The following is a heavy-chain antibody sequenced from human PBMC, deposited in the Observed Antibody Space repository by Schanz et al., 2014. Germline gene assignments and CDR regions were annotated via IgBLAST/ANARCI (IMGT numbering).Heavy chain of an antibody. CDR2: ISSSSSYT. D-gene: IGHD6-19*01. J-gene: IGHJ6*02. Sequence: QVQLVESGGGLVKPGGSLRLSCAASGLTFSDYYMSWIRQAPGKGLEWVSYISSSSSYTNYADSVKGRFTISRDNAKNSLYLQMNSLRAEDTAVYYCTRPIYSGGWYGAMDVWGQGTTVTVSS. CDR3: TRPIYSGGWYGAMDV. V-gene: IGHV3-11*05. CDR1: GLTFSDYY.